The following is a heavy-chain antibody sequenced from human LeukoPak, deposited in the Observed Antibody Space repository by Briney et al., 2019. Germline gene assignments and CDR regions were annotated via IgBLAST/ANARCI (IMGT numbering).Heavy chain of an antibody. V-gene: IGHV3-13*01. CDR3: ARGDLDHDAFDI. Sequence: PGGSLRLSCAASGFTFSSYNMHWVRQATGKGLEWVSAIGTAGDTYYPGSVKGRFTISRENAKNSLYLQMNSLRAGDTAVYYCARGDLDHDAFDIWGQGTMVTVSS. J-gene: IGHJ3*02. CDR2: IGTAGDT. CDR1: GFTFSSYN.